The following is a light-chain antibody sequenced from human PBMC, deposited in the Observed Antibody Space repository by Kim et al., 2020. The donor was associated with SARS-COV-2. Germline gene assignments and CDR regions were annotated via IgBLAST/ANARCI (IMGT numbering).Light chain of an antibody. CDR3: QQYDSSPAIT. CDR2: GAS. CDR1: QSISSNY. J-gene: IGKJ5*01. Sequence: EIVLTQSPGTLSLSPGERATLSCRASQSISSNYLAWYQQRLGQAPRLLIYGASVRATGIPDRFSGSGSGTDFILTISRLEPEDFAVYYCQQYDSSPAITCGQGTRLGIK. V-gene: IGKV3-20*01.